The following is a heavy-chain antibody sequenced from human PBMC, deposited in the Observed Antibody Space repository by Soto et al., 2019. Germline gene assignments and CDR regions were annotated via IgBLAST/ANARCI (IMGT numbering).Heavy chain of an antibody. D-gene: IGHD5-18*01. CDR1: GGSISSGDYY. CDR2: IYYSGSP. CDR3: ARVLKRPRRIQLWFMDV. Sequence: QVQLQESGPGLVKPSQTLSLTCTVSGGSISSGDYYWSWIRQPPGKGLEWIGYIYYSGSPYYNPSLKRRVTNAVVTSKNLFSMKLRSVTAADTTVYYWARVLKRPRRIQLWFMDVWGKGTTVTV. J-gene: IGHJ6*03. V-gene: IGHV4-30-4*01.